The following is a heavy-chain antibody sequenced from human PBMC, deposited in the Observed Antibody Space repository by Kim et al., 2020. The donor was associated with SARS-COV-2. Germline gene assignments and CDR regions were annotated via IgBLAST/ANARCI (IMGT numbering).Heavy chain of an antibody. CDR1: GGSISSGGYY. CDR2: IYYSGST. Sequence: SETLSLTCTVSGGSISSGGYYWSWIRQHPGKGLEWIGYIYYSGSTYYNPSLKSRVTISVDTSKNQFSLKLSSVTAADTAVYYCARAEAGGGSFEGDYWGQGTLVTVSS. CDR3: ARAEAGGGSFEGDY. V-gene: IGHV4-31*03. J-gene: IGHJ4*02. D-gene: IGHD2-15*01.